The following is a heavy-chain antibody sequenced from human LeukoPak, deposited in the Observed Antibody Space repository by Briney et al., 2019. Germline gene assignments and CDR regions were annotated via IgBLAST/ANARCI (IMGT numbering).Heavy chain of an antibody. CDR3: ARHKRKMYYYDSSGYHFDY. Sequence: SETLSLTCAVYGGSFSGYYWSWIRQPPGKGLEWIGEINHSGSTNYNPSLKSRVTISVDTSKNQFSLKLSSVTAADTAVYYCARHKRKMYYYDSSGYHFDYWGQGTLVTVSS. J-gene: IGHJ4*02. D-gene: IGHD3-22*01. CDR2: INHSGST. V-gene: IGHV4-34*01. CDR1: GGSFSGYY.